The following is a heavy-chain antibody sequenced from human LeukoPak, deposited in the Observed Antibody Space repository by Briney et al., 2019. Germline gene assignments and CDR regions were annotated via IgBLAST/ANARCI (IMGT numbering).Heavy chain of an antibody. V-gene: IGHV4-4*02. J-gene: IGHJ6*02. D-gene: IGHD1-14*01. CDR3: AREGYNPKFYGMDV. CDR2: IYHSGST. CDR1: GGSISNSNW. Sequence: PSETLSLTCAVSGGSISNSNWWSWVRQPPGKGLEWIGEIYHSGSTNYNPSLKSRVTISVDTSKNQFSLKLSSVTAADTAVDYCAREGYNPKFYGMDVWGQGTTVTVSS.